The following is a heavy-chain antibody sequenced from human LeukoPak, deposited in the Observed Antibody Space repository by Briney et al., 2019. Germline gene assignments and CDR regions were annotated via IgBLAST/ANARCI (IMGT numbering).Heavy chain of an antibody. D-gene: IGHD1-1*01. CDR2: INPNSGGT. Sequence: ASVKVPCKASGYTFTSYYMHWVRQAPGQGLEWMGWINPNSGGTNYAQKFQGRVTMTRDTSISTAYMELSRLRSDDTAVYYCARVRYNWNDLYYYGMDVWGQGTTVTVSS. CDR1: GYTFTSYY. V-gene: IGHV1-2*02. CDR3: ARVRYNWNDLYYYGMDV. J-gene: IGHJ6*02.